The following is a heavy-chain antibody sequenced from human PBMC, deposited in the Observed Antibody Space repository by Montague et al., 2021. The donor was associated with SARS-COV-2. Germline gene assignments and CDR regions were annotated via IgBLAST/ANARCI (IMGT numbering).Heavy chain of an antibody. CDR2: ISWSGRGT. D-gene: IGHD3-10*01. Sequence: SLRLSCAASGFTFSDYPMHWVRQAPGKGLEWVSRISWSGRGTDYADSXKGRFTISRDNSKNSLYLEMHSLTIEDTALYHCAKDKDGSGTYIYGMDVWGLGTTVTVAS. J-gene: IGHJ6*02. CDR3: AKDKDGSGTYIYGMDV. CDR1: GFTFSDYP. V-gene: IGHV3-43*01.